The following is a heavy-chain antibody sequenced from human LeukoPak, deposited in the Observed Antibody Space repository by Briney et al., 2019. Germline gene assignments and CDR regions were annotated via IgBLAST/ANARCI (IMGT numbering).Heavy chain of an antibody. V-gene: IGHV1-69*02. J-gene: IGHJ3*02. CDR2: IIPILGIA. D-gene: IGHD6-6*01. CDR3: ASRIAARLDAFDI. Sequence: SVKVSCKASGGTFSSYTISWVRQAPGQGLEWMGRIIPILGIANYAQKFQGRVTITADKSTSTAYVELSSLRSEDTAVYYCASRIAARLDAFDIWGQGTMVTVSS. CDR1: GGTFSSYT.